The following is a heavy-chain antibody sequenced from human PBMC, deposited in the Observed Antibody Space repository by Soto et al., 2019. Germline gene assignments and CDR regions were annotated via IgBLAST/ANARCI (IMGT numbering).Heavy chain of an antibody. CDR2: INWDSGDI. CDR1: GISFDDYA. CDR3: AKDTAPGFYDANGHLDY. D-gene: IGHD2-8*01. V-gene: IGHV3-9*01. Sequence: PWGSLRLACVVSGISFDDYAMHWVLQVPGKGLEWVSGINWDSGDIGYADSVTGRFTISRDNAKNSLYLQMNSLKTEDTALYYCAKDTAPGFYDANGHLDYWGQRTPVTVSS. J-gene: IGHJ4*02.